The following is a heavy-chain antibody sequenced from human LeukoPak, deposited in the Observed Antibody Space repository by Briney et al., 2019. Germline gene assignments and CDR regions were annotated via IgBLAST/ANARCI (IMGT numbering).Heavy chain of an antibody. J-gene: IGHJ4*03. CDR1: GGSFSRYY. CDR2: IDHRGDT. D-gene: IGHD5-24*01. Sequence: SETLSLTCAVYGGSFSRYYWSWIRQSPGKGLEWIAEIDHRGDTNYNPSVKSRVTISVDTSKDQFSLKMRSLSAADTALYYCARGATISETGYFDFWGQGTLVTVSS. CDR3: ARGATISETGYFDF. V-gene: IGHV4-34*01.